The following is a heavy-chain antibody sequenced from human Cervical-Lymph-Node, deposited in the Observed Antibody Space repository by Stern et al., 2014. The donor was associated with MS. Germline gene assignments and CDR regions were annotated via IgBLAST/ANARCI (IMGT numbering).Heavy chain of an antibody. J-gene: IGHJ3*01. D-gene: IGHD1-1*01. CDR1: GYSFTTYW. CDR2: VDPSDSET. V-gene: IGHV5-51*03. CDR3: ARRCRDNNCYDAFDL. Sequence: EVQLVESGAEVKKSGESLKISCKVSGYSFTTYWIGWVRQMPGKDLEWMGIVDPSDSETRYSPSFQGQVTMLADKSISTAYLQWSSLRASDTAMYYCARRCRDNNCYDAFDLWGQGTMVTVSS.